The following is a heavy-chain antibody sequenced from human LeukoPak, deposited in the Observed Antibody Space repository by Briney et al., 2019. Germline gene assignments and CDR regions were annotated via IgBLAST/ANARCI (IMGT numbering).Heavy chain of an antibody. J-gene: IGHJ4*02. D-gene: IGHD3-22*01. CDR2: ISGSGGST. V-gene: IGHV3-23*01. CDR3: AKSESRRTMIVVVITPFDY. CDR1: GFTFSSYG. Sequence: GGSLRLSCAASGFTFSSYGMHWVRQAPGKGLEWVSAISGSGGSTYYADSVKGRFTISRDNSKNTLYLQMNSLRAEDTAVYYCAKSESRRTMIVVVITPFDYWGQGTLVTVSS.